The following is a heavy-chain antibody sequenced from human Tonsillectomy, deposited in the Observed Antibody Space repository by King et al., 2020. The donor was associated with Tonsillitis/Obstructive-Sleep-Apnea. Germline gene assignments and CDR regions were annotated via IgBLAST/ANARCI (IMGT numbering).Heavy chain of an antibody. D-gene: IGHD2-2*02. CDR3: AREVICRSTSCYMGPWFDP. J-gene: IGHJ5*02. CDR1: GGSVSSGSYY. Sequence: VQLQESGPGLVKPSETLSLTCTVSGGSVSSGSYYWSWIRQPPGKGLEWIGYIYYSGSTNYNPSLKSRVTISVDTSKNQFSLKLSSVTAADTAVYYCAREVICRSTSCYMGPWFDPWGQGTLVTVSS. V-gene: IGHV4-61*01. CDR2: IYYSGST.